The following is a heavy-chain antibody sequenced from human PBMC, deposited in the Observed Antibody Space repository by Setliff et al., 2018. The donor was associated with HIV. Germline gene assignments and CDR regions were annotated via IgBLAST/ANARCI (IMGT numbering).Heavy chain of an antibody. Sequence: GGSLRLSCATSGFAFSDYDFHWVRQVTGEGLEWVSAIGTGGDTYYADSVKGRFTISRDNSKNTLYLQMNSLRAEDTATYYCAKEFEDLSGAYWGQGTLVTVS. D-gene: IGHD3-10*01. CDR3: AKEFEDLSGAY. J-gene: IGHJ4*02. CDR1: GFAFSDYD. V-gene: IGHV3-13*01. CDR2: IGTGGDT.